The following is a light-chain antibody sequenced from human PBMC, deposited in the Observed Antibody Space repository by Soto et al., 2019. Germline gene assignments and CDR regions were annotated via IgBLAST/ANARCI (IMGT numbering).Light chain of an antibody. CDR1: SSDVGSYNR. CDR2: EVS. CDR3: SSYTTTATLV. J-gene: IGLJ2*01. V-gene: IGLV2-18*02. Sequence: QSALTQPPSVSGSPGQSVTISCTGTSSDVGSYNRVSWYQQLPGTAPKLMIYEVSNRPSGVPDRFSGSKSGNTASLTISGLQAEDEADYYCSSYTTTATLVFGGGTKLTVL.